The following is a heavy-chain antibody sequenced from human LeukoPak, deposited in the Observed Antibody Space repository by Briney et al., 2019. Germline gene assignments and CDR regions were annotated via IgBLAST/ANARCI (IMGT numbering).Heavy chain of an antibody. CDR2: IIPIFGTA. V-gene: IGHV1-69*05. J-gene: IGHJ6*03. CDR1: GGTFSSYA. Sequence: VKVSCKASGGTFSSYAISWVRQAPGQGLEWMGGIIPIFGTANYAQKLQGRVTITTDESTSTAYMELSSLRSEDTAVYYCARVKYSSSWIHYYYYMDVWGKGTTVTVSS. CDR3: ARVKYSSSWIHYYYYMDV. D-gene: IGHD6-6*01.